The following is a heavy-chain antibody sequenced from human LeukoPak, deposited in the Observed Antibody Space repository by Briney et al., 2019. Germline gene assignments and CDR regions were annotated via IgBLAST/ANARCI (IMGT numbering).Heavy chain of an antibody. Sequence: ETLSLTCTVSGGSISTYYREWIRQPSGKGLEWDGYIYYSGSTNYNPSLKSRVTISLDTSKNQFSLKLSSVTAADTAVYYCARGGQRVATISDYWGQGTLVTVSS. CDR3: ARGGQRVATISDY. CDR2: IYYSGST. CDR1: GGSISTYY. D-gene: IGHD5-12*01. J-gene: IGHJ4*02. V-gene: IGHV4-59*01.